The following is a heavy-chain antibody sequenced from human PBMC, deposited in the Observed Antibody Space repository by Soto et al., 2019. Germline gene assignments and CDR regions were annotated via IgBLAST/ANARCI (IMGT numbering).Heavy chain of an antibody. CDR1: GGSISSYY. D-gene: IGHD2-15*01. CDR3: AREPPCSGGSCYLFDY. V-gene: IGHV4-59*01. J-gene: IGHJ4*02. CDR2: IYYSGST. Sequence: QVQLQESGPGLVKPSETLSLTCTVSGGSISSYYWSWIRQPPGKGLEWIGYIYYSGSTNYNPSLKSRVTISVDTSKNQFSLKLSSVTAADTAVYYCAREPPCSGGSCYLFDYWGQGTLVTVSS.